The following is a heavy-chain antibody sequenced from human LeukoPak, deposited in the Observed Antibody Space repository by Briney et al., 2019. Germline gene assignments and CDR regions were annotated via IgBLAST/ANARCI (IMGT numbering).Heavy chain of an antibody. V-gene: IGHV3-48*03. CDR2: ISSSGSTI. CDR3: ARAEGSGSSFDY. J-gene: IGHJ4*02. Sequence: PGGSLRLSCAASGFTFSTYEMNCVRQAPGKGLEWVSYISSSGSTIYYADSVKGRFTISRDNAKNSLYLQMNSLRVEDTAVYYCARAEGSGSSFDYWGQGTLVTVSS. D-gene: IGHD3-10*01. CDR1: GFTFSTYE.